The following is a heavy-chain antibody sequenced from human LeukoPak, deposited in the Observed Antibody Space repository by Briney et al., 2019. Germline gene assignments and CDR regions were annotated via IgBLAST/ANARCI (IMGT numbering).Heavy chain of an antibody. CDR3: ARVSGRWTVFDY. V-gene: IGHV1-2*02. D-gene: IGHD4-23*01. CDR1: GYTFTGYY. CDR2: IKPNSGGT. J-gene: IGHJ4*02. Sequence: GASVKVSCKASGYTFTGYYMHWVRQAPGQGLEWMGWIKPNSGGTNYAQKFQGRVTMTRDTSISTAYMELMRLRSDDTAVYYCARVSGRWTVFDYWGQGTLVTVSS.